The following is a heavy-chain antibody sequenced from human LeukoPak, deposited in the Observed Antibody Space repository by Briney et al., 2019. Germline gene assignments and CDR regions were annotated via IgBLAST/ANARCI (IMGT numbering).Heavy chain of an antibody. CDR2: FSESFSGSGGKT. CDR3: AKGKINHEGAFDI. CDR1: GFTFSDYN. J-gene: IGHJ3*02. V-gene: IGHV3-23*01. Sequence: SGGSLRLSCAASGFTFSDYNMSWIRQAPGKGLEWVSGFSESFSGSGGKTHSADSVKGRFTISRDNSKKMLYLQMNSLRGDDTAVYFCAKGKINHEGAFDIWGQGTLVTVSS.